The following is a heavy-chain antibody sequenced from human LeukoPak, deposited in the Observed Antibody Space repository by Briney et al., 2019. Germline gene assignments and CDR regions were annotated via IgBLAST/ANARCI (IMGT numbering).Heavy chain of an antibody. Sequence: TLSLTCTVSGGSISSGGYYWSWIRQHPGKGLEWIGYIYYSGSTYYNPSLKRRVTISVDTSKNKFSLKLSSVTAADTAVYYCATLVPADYYYYMDVWGKGTTVTVSS. CDR1: GGSISSGGYY. CDR2: IYYSGST. J-gene: IGHJ6*03. CDR3: ATLVPADYYYYMDV. D-gene: IGHD2-2*01. V-gene: IGHV4-31*03.